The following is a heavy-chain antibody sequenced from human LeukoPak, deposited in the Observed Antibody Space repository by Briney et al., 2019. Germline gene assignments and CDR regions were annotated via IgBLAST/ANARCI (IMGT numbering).Heavy chain of an antibody. CDR2: IKQDGSEK. CDR1: GFTFSTYW. J-gene: IGHJ4*02. Sequence: GGSLRLSCAASGFTFSTYWMTWVRQAPGKGLEWVANIKQDGSEKYFVDSVKGRFSISRDNAKNSLYLQMNSLRAEDTAVYYCARDSSGWWRFDYWGQGTLVTVSS. V-gene: IGHV3-7*01. CDR3: ARDSSGWWRFDY. D-gene: IGHD6-19*01.